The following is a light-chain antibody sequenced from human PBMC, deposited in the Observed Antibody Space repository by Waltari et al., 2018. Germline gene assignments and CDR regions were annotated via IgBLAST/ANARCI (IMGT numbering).Light chain of an antibody. CDR2: DVS. CDR3: SSYAGSNTWG. Sequence: QAALTQPPSVSGSPGQSVTISCTGTSSDIGGYNYVSWYQQHPGKAPKLMIYDVSKRPSGVSDRFSGSKSGNTASLTISGLQAEDEADYYCSSYAGSNTWGFGGGTRLTVL. CDR1: SSDIGGYNY. J-gene: IGLJ2*01. V-gene: IGLV2-11*01.